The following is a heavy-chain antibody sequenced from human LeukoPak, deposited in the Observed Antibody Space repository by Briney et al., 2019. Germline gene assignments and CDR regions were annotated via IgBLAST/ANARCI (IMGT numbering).Heavy chain of an antibody. CDR3: ARASGWYDSIDY. Sequence: GGSLRLSCAASGFTFGSYWMSWVRQAPGKGLEWVANIKQDGSEKYYVDSVKGRFTISRDNAKNSLYLQMNSLRAEDTAVYYCARASGWYDSIDYWGQGTLVTVSS. CDR1: GFTFGSYW. D-gene: IGHD6-19*01. CDR2: IKQDGSEK. J-gene: IGHJ4*02. V-gene: IGHV3-7*01.